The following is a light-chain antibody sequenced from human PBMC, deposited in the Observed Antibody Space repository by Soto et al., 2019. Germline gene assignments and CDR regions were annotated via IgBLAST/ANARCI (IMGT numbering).Light chain of an antibody. Sequence: DIHMTQSPSSLSASVGDRVTITCQASQGINNYLNWYQQKLGNAPKLLIYDASNLEIGVPSRFSGSASGTDFTLTIFSLQPEDIATYYCQQYDKLPYTFGQGTKVDIK. CDR3: QQYDKLPYT. V-gene: IGKV1-33*01. CDR1: QGINNY. CDR2: DAS. J-gene: IGKJ2*01.